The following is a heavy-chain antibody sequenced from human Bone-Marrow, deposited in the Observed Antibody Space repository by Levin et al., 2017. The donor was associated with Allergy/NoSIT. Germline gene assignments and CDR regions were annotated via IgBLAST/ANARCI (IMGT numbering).Heavy chain of an antibody. J-gene: IGHJ6*02. CDR2: ISSSSTYI. CDR3: ARDAPQTDYGDYDREVSYYYHGMDV. Sequence: GESLKISCAASGFDFITYTMNWVRQAPGKGLEWVSSISSSSTYIFYADSLKGRFTISRDNAKSSLYLQMNSLRAEDTAIYFCARDAPQTDYGDYDREVSYYYHGMDVWGQGTTVTVSS. D-gene: IGHD4-17*01. V-gene: IGHV3-21*01. CDR1: GFDFITYT.